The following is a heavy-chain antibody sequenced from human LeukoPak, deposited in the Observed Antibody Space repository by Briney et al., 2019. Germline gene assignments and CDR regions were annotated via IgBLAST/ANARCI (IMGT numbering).Heavy chain of an antibody. CDR2: IYYSGST. D-gene: IGHD3-10*01. J-gene: IGHJ3*02. V-gene: IGHV4-39*07. CDR1: GGSISSSSYY. Sequence: PSQTLSLTCTVSGGSISSSSYYWGWIRQPPGKGLEWIGSIYYSGSTYYNPSLKSRVTISVDTSKNQFSLKLSSVTAADTAVYYCARDRPVDLLWFGELFLDAFDIWGQGTMVTVSS. CDR3: ARDRPVDLLWFGELFLDAFDI.